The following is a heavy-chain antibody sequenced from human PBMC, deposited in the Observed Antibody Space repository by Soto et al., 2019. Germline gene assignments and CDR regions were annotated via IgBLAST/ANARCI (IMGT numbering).Heavy chain of an antibody. V-gene: IGHV1-18*01. Sequence: QVQLVQSGAEVKKPGASVKVSCKASGYTFTSYGISWVRQAPGQGLEWMGWISAYNGNTNYAQKLRGRVTMTADTSTSTAYRELRSLRSDDTAVYYCARGGRRDIVVGGEANDYWGQGTLVTVSS. J-gene: IGHJ4*02. CDR2: ISAYNGNT. D-gene: IGHD2-15*01. CDR3: ARGGRRDIVVGGEANDY. CDR1: GYTFTSYG.